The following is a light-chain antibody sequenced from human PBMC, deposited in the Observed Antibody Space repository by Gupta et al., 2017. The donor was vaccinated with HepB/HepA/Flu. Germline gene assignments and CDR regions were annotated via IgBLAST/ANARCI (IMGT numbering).Light chain of an antibody. J-gene: IGLJ3*02. V-gene: IGLV10-54*04. CDR3: SAGDTSRRVWL. CDR1: NNNIGIEG. Sequence: AGLTQSPSVPKGWRQTATLTCTGNNNNIGIEGATWLQQHHGHPPKLLHYRNDNRPSEISERFSASRSGSTAFLTITDLQSEDEADYYCSAGDTSRRVWLFGGGTKLTVL. CDR2: RND.